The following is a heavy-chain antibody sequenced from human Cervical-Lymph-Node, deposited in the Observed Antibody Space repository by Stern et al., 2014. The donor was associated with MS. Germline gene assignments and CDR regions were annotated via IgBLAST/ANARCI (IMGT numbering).Heavy chain of an antibody. Sequence: QVQLQESGPGLVKPSETLSLTCTVSGGSISSYYWHWIRQPPGRGLEWIGYVYNSGSISYSPSLKSRVTISLDTSKNQFSLKVRSVTAADTAVYYCARGQRRRQITYYGSGSYPDWYFDLWGRGTLVTVSS. V-gene: IGHV4-59*01. D-gene: IGHD3-10*01. CDR1: GGSISSYY. J-gene: IGHJ2*01. CDR2: VYNSGSI. CDR3: ARGQRRRQITYYGSGSYPDWYFDL.